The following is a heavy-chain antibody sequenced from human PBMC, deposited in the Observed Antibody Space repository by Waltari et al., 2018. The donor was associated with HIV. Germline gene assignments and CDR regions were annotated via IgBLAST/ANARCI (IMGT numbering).Heavy chain of an antibody. CDR1: GFTFSSYS. Sequence: EVQLVESGGGLVKPGGSLRLSCAASGFTFSSYSMNWVRQAPGKGLEWVSSISSSVSYIYYADSVKGRFTISRDNAKNSLYLQMNSLRAEDTAVYYCARLLEWSIDYWGQGTLVTVSS. CDR3: ARLLEWSIDY. V-gene: IGHV3-21*01. J-gene: IGHJ4*02. D-gene: IGHD3-3*01. CDR2: ISSSVSYI.